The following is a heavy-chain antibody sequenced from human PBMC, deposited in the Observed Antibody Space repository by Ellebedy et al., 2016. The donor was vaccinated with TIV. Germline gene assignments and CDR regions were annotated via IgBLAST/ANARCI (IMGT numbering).Heavy chain of an antibody. J-gene: IGHJ4*02. CDR2: MSYSGS. Sequence: SETLSLXXTVSGGSISFSTYYWGWIRQPPGKGLEWIGSMSYSGSNYNPSLKSRVTISVDTSKNQFSLKLSSVTAADTAVYYCARGPFDYWGQGTLVTVSS. V-gene: IGHV4-39*01. CDR1: GGSISFSTYY. CDR3: ARGPFDY.